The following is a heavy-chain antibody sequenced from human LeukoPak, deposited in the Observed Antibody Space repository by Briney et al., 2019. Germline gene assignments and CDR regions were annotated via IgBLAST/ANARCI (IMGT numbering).Heavy chain of an antibody. Sequence: SETLSLTCTVSGDSISSSSYYWGWIRQPPGKGLEWIGTIYYSGSTFYNPSLKSRVTISVDTSKNQFSLKLTSVTAADTAVYYCARVPTITFFDYWGQGTLVTVSS. CDR2: IYYSGST. CDR3: ARVPTITFFDY. J-gene: IGHJ4*02. CDR1: GDSISSSSYY. V-gene: IGHV4-39*07. D-gene: IGHD3-10*01.